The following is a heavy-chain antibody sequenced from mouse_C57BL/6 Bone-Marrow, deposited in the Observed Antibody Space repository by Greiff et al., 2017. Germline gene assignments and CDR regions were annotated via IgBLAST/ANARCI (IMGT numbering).Heavy chain of an antibody. CDR3: ARWGGNYGFFAY. D-gene: IGHD2-1*01. CDR2: IYPGDGDT. J-gene: IGHJ3*01. Sequence: VKLMESGPELVKPGASVKISCKASGYAFSSSWMNWVKQRPGKGLEWIGRIYPGDGDTNYNGKFKGKATLTADKSSSTAYMQLSSLTSEDSAVYFCARWGGNYGFFAYWGQGTLVTVSA. CDR1: GYAFSSSW. V-gene: IGHV1-82*01.